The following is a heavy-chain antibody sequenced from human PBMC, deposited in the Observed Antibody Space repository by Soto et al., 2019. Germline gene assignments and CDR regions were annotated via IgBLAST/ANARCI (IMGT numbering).Heavy chain of an antibody. Sequence: EVQLVETGGGLIQPGGSLRLSCAASGFTVSNNYMSWVRQATGKGLEWVSLIYSGGSTYYADSVMGRFTISRDNSKNTLYLQMNSLRAEDTAVYYCATYSSLDYWGQGTLVTVSS. CDR3: ATYSSLDY. J-gene: IGHJ4*02. CDR1: GFTVSNNY. D-gene: IGHD6-13*01. V-gene: IGHV3-53*02. CDR2: IYSGGST.